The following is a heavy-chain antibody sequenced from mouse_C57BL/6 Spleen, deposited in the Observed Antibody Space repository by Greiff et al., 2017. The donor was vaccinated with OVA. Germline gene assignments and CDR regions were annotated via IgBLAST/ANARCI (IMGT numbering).Heavy chain of an antibody. CDR1: GYTFTSYG. CDR2: IYPRSGNT. Sequence: QVQLQQSGAELARPGASVKLSCTASGYTFTSYGISWVKQRTGQGLEWIGEIYPRSGNTYYNEKFKGKATLTADKSSSTAYMELRSLTSEDAAVYFCARYYDGDYYAMDYWGQGTSVTVSS. V-gene: IGHV1-81*01. D-gene: IGHD1-1*01. J-gene: IGHJ4*01. CDR3: ARYYDGDYYAMDY.